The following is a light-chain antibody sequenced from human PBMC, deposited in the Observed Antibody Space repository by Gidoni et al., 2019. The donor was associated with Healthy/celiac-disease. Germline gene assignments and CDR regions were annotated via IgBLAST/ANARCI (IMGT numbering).Light chain of an antibody. Sequence: NFMLTQPHSVSESPAKTVTLSCTRSSGRLASNYVQWYQQRPGSSPTTVIYEDNQRPSGVPDRFSGSIDSSSNSASLTISGLKTEDEADYYCQSYDSSNQGVFGGGTKLTVL. CDR2: EDN. CDR3: QSYDSSNQGV. CDR1: SGRLASNY. J-gene: IGLJ2*01. V-gene: IGLV6-57*01.